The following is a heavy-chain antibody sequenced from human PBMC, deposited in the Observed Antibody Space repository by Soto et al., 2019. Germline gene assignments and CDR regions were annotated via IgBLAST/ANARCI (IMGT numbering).Heavy chain of an antibody. Sequence: PGGSLRLSCAASGFTFSSYAMSWVRQAPGKGLEWVSAISGSGGSTYYADSVKGRFTISRDNSKNTLYLQMNSLRAEDTAVYYCAKEVGKYYYDSSGYPPPFDYWGQGTLVTVSS. D-gene: IGHD3-22*01. CDR3: AKEVGKYYYDSSGYPPPFDY. CDR2: ISGSGGST. CDR1: GFTFSSYA. J-gene: IGHJ4*02. V-gene: IGHV3-23*01.